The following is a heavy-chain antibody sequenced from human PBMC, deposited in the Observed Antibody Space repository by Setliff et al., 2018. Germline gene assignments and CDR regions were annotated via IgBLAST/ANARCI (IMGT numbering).Heavy chain of an antibody. CDR3: AKDLGDDGHYYYYMDV. CDR1: GFTFNNYA. D-gene: IGHD4-17*01. J-gene: IGHJ6*03. V-gene: IGHV3-23*03. CDR2: VYRGGSTT. Sequence: GASLKISCAASGFTFNNYAMSWVRQAPGKRLEWVSVVYRGGSTTFYADSVKGRFTISRDDSKNTLYSQMNSLTVDDTAVYYCAKDLGDDGHYYYYMDVWGKGTTVTVSS.